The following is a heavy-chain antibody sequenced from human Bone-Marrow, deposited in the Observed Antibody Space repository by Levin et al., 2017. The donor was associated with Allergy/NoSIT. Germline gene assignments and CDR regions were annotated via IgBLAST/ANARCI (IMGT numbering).Heavy chain of an antibody. Sequence: LSLPCAASGFSFKIYWMSWFRQAPGKGLELVANIKEDGSGTYYMDSVRGRFTISRDNAKDALYLQMNSLRIEDTAIYYCTRALLRWFDKAADSWGQGTLVTVSS. CDR3: TRALLRWFDKAADS. V-gene: IGHV3-7*01. D-gene: IGHD4-23*01. CDR2: IKEDGSGT. J-gene: IGHJ5*01. CDR1: GFSFKIYW.